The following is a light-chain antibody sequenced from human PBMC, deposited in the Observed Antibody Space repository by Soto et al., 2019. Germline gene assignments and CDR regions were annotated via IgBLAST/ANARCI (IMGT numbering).Light chain of an antibody. CDR3: ISYTGSSTSYV. CDR1: RSDIGSYNY. J-gene: IGLJ1*01. CDR2: GVS. Sequence: SALTQPASVSWSPGQSITISCSVTRSDIGSYNYVAWYQQFPGKTPKILIYGVSNRPSGVSSRFSGSKSGNTASLTIAGLQAEDEADYYCISYTGSSTSYVFGSGTKVTVL. V-gene: IGLV2-14*01.